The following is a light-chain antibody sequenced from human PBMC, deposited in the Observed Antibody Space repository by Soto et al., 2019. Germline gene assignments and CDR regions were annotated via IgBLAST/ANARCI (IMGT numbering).Light chain of an antibody. Sequence: QSALTQPASVSGSPGQSITISCTGTSSDVGGYNYVSWYQQHPGKAPKLMIYDVSNRPSGVSNCFSGSKSGNTASLTISGLQAEEEADYYCSSYTSSSPYVFGTGTKLTVL. V-gene: IGLV2-14*01. J-gene: IGLJ1*01. CDR1: SSDVGGYNY. CDR2: DVS. CDR3: SSYTSSSPYV.